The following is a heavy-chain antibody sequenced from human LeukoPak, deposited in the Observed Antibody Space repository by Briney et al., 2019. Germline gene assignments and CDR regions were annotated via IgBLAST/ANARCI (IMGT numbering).Heavy chain of an antibody. CDR3: ARDSAASFFDY. D-gene: IGHD1-26*01. CDR2: IYHTGST. CDR1: GGSTSSGGYS. J-gene: IGHJ4*02. Sequence: PSETLSLTCAVSGGSTSSGGYSWSWIRQPPGKGLEWIGYIYHTGSTYYNPSLKSRVTISVDKSKNQFSLNLSSVTAADTAVYYCARDSAASFFDYWGQGTLVTVAS. V-gene: IGHV4-30-2*01.